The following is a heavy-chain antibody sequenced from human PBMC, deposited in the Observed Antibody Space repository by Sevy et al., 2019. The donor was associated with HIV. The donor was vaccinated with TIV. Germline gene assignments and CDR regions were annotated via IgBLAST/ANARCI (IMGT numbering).Heavy chain of an antibody. CDR3: ARDRPYSSGWYDYYYGMDV. Sequence: GGSLRLSCAASGFTFSSYWMSWVRQAPGKGLEWVANIKQDGSEKYYVDSVKGRFTISRDNAKNSLYLQMNCLRAEDTAVYYCARDRPYSSGWYDYYYGMDVWGQGTTVTVSS. CDR2: IKQDGSEK. CDR1: GFTFSSYW. V-gene: IGHV3-7*01. J-gene: IGHJ6*02. D-gene: IGHD6-19*01.